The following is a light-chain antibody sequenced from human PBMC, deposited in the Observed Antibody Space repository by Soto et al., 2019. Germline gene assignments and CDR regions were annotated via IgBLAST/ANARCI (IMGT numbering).Light chain of an antibody. CDR2: WAS. J-gene: IGKJ4*01. CDR3: QQYYSTPLT. V-gene: IGKV4-1*01. CDR1: QSVLYSSNNKNY. Sequence: DIVMTQSPDSLAVSLGERATINCKSSQSVLYSSNNKNYLAWYQQKPGQPPNLLIYWASTRESGVPDRFSGSRSGTDFTLIISSLQAEDVAVYSCQQYYSTPLTFGGGTKVEIK.